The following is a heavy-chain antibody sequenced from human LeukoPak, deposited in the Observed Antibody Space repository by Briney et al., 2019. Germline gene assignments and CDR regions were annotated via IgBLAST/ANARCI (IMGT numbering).Heavy chain of an antibody. D-gene: IGHD3-3*01. V-gene: IGHV1-18*01. CDR2: ISAYNGNT. CDR1: GYTFTSYG. Sequence: ASVKVSCKASGYTFTSYGISWVRQAPGQGLEWMGWISAYNGNTNYAQKLQGRVTMTTDTSTSTAYMELRSLRSDDTAVYYCARDRGYYDFWSGLGDAVDILGQGPMVIVYS. CDR3: ARDRGYYDFWSGLGDAVDI. J-gene: IGHJ3*02.